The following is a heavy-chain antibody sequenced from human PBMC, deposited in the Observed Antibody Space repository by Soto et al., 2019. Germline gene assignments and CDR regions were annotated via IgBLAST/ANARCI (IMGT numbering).Heavy chain of an antibody. J-gene: IGHJ4*02. D-gene: IGHD2-15*01. Sequence: PGGTLRLSCAASGISFSSHAMRWARQAPGKGLEWVAVISYDGRGKDYADSVKGRFTISRDNSKNTLYLQMDSLRVDDAAVYYCVGEVGVRSFDNWGQGTLVTVSS. V-gene: IGHV3-30*04. CDR1: GISFSSHA. CDR2: ISYDGRGK. CDR3: VGEVGVRSFDN.